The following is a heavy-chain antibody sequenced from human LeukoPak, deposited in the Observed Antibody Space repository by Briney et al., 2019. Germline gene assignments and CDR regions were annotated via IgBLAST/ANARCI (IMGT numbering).Heavy chain of an antibody. CDR2: IKSKSEGETP. J-gene: IGHJ4*02. Sequence: GGSLRLSCVAPGFIFDSAWMSWVRQAPGKGLEWVGRIKSKSEGETPEYSAHMKGRVTISRDDSRNMVSLQMNNLKTEDAGVYYCTTPAGTYIKYWGQGTLVTVSS. V-gene: IGHV3-15*05. CDR3: TTPAGTYIKY. D-gene: IGHD3-10*01. CDR1: GFIFDSAW.